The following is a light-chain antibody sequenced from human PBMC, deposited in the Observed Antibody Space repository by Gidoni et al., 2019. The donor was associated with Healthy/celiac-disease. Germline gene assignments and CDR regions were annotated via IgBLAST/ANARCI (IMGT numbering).Light chain of an antibody. Sequence: AIPLTQSPSSFSASTGDRVTITCRASQGISSSLAWYQQKPGKAPKLLIYDASTLQSGVPSRFSGSGSGTDFTLTISCLQSEDFATYYCQQYYSYPGTFGPGTKVDIK. V-gene: IGKV1-8*01. CDR2: DAS. CDR1: QGISSS. CDR3: QQYYSYPGT. J-gene: IGKJ3*01.